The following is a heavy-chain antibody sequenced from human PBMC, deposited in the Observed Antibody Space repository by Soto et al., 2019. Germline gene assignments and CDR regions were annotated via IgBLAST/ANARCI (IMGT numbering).Heavy chain of an antibody. J-gene: IGHJ5*02. Sequence: SETLSLTCTVSGGSISSYYWSWIRQPPGKGLEWIGYIYYSGSTNYNPSLKSRVTISVDTSKNQFSLKLSSVTAADTAVYYCASTKGEQLVWFDPWGQGTLVTVSS. CDR2: IYYSGST. V-gene: IGHV4-59*08. CDR3: ASTKGEQLVWFDP. D-gene: IGHD6-6*01. CDR1: GGSISSYY.